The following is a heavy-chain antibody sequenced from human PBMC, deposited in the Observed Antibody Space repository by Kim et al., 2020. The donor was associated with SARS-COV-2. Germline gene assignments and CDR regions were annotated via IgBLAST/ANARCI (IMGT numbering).Heavy chain of an antibody. CDR3: AGYDILTGPAFDY. CDR1: GGSISSYY. J-gene: IGHJ4*02. CDR2: IYYSGST. D-gene: IGHD3-9*01. Sequence: SETLSLTCTVSGGSISSYYWSWIRQPPGKGLEWIGYIYYSGSTNYNPSLKSRVTISVDTSKNQFSLKLSSVTAADTAVYYCAGYDILTGPAFDYWGQGTLVTVSS. V-gene: IGHV4-59*13.